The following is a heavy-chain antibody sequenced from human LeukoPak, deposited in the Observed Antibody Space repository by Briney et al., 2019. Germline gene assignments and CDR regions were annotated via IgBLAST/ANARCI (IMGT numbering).Heavy chain of an antibody. J-gene: IGHJ3*01. V-gene: IGHV3-23*01. D-gene: IGHD2-2*01. CDR2: ISGSGGST. CDR3: AKDEIPYCSSTSCSL. CDR1: GFTFSSYA. Sequence: PGGSLRLSCAASGFTFSSYAMSWVRQAPGKGLEWVSAISGSGGSTYYADSVKGRFTISRDNSKNTLYLQMNSLRAEDTAVYYCAKDEIPYCSSTSCSLWGQGTMVTVSS.